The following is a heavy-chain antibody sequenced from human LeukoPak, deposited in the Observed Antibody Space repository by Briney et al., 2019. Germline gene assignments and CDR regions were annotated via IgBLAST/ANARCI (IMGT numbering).Heavy chain of an antibody. CDR3: ARDQGGIVVVPAAIDY. D-gene: IGHD2-2*01. CDR2: IKRDGSEK. Sequence: GGSLRLSCAASGFTFSSYWMSWVRQAPGKGLEWVANIKRDGSEKYYVDSVKGRFTISRDNAKNSLYLQMNSLRAEDTAVYYCARDQGGIVVVPAAIDYWGQGTLVTVSS. J-gene: IGHJ4*02. V-gene: IGHV3-7*03. CDR1: GFTFSSYW.